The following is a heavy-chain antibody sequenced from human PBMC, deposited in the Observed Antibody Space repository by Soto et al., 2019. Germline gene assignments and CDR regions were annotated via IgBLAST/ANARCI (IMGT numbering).Heavy chain of an antibody. CDR3: ARVGGGRYSGSYYYYYYGMDV. J-gene: IGHJ6*02. D-gene: IGHD1-26*01. Sequence: RASVKVSCKASGGTFSSYAISWVRQAPGQGLEWMGGIIPIFGTANYAQKFQGRVTITADESTSTAYMELSSLRSEDTAVYYCARVGGGRYSGSYYYYYYGMDVWGQGTTVTVSS. CDR2: IIPIFGTA. V-gene: IGHV1-69*13. CDR1: GGTFSSYA.